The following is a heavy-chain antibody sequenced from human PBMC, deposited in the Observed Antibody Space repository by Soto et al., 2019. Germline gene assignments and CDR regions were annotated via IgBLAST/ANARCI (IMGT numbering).Heavy chain of an antibody. V-gene: IGHV3-23*01. Sequence: EVPILESGGGLVQPGGSLRLSCAASGFTFSTHGLTWVRQAPGKGLEWVSLINGDGAGTYYADSVKGRFTISRDNSKNTLYLQMNSLRAEDTAVYYCAARNFEYWGQGTLVTVSS. CDR3: AARNFEY. CDR1: GFTFSTHG. J-gene: IGHJ4*02. CDR2: INGDGAGT.